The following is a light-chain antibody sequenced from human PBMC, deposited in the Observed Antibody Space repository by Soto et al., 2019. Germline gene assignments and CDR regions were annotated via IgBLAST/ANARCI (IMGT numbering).Light chain of an antibody. J-gene: IGKJ1*01. CDR3: QQTYNVPQT. V-gene: IGKV1-39*01. Sequence: DIHMTQFPSSLSASVGDRVTITCRASQTIRAYLNWFQQKPGKAPELLIYAASSLQSGVPPRFSGSVSGAEFTLTTNSLKPEDTATYYCQQTYNVPQTYGQGTKV. CDR1: QTIRAY. CDR2: AAS.